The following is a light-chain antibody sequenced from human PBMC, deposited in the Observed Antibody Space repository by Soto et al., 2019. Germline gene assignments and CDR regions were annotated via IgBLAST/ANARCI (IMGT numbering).Light chain of an antibody. J-gene: IGKJ1*01. CDR1: PSVISNY. V-gene: IGKV3-20*01. CDR2: DAA. CDR3: QQYGGSWWT. Sequence: EIVLTQSPGTLCLSPGERATLACRASPSVISNYLAWYQQKRPGQAPRLLIYDAATMATGVPDRFSGSGSGTDFNLAISRLEPEDAAVDYCQQYGGSWWTVGKGTKVEIK.